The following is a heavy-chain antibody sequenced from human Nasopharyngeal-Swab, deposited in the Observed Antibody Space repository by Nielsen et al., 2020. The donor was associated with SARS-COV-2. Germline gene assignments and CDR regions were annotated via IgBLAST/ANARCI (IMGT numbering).Heavy chain of an antibody. J-gene: IGHJ4*02. CDR2: IGDKDHNYAT. V-gene: IGHV3-73*01. Sequence: GGSLRLFCSASGFPFSRYSMNWVRQASGKGLERVGRIGDKDHNYATTYGASVQGRFTISRDDSKNTAFLQMDSLKTEDTALYYCTTDFYFDYWGQGTLVTVSS. CDR1: GFPFSRYS. CDR3: TTDFYFDY.